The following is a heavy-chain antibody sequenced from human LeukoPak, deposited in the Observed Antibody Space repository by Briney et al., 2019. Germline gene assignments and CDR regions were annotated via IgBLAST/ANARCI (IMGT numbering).Heavy chain of an antibody. J-gene: IGHJ4*02. D-gene: IGHD2-2*02. CDR1: GFTFSSFW. CDR2: INQDGSDK. Sequence: GGSLRLSCAASGFTFSSFWMSWVRQAPGKGLEWVANINQDGSDKYYVDSVKGRFTISRDNAKNSLYLQMNSLRAEDTAVYYCARDVVPADIFYDYWGQGTLVTVSS. CDR3: ARDVVPADIFYDY. V-gene: IGHV3-7*01.